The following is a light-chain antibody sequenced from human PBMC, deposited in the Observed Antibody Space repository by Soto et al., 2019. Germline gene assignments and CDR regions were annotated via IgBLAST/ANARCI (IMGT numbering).Light chain of an antibody. CDR2: KAS. V-gene: IGKV1-5*03. J-gene: IGKJ1*01. CDR1: QSISSW. CDR3: QQYNSYWT. Sequence: DIQMTQSPSALSASVGDRVTITCRASQSISSWLAWYQQKPGKAPKLRIYKASSLESGVPSRFSGSGSGTEFTLTISSLQPDDFATYYCQQYNSYWTFGQGTRWIS.